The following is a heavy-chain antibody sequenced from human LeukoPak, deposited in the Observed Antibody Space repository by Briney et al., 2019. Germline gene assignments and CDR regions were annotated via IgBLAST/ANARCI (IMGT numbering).Heavy chain of an antibody. CDR2: IKQDGSEK. CDR1: GFTFSSYW. D-gene: IGHD2-8*01. J-gene: IGHJ4*02. Sequence: PGGSLRLSCAASGFTFSSYWMSWVRQAPGKGLEWVANIKQDGSEKYYVDSVKGRFTISRDNAKNSLYLQMNSLRAEDTAVFYCARDSDCTNGVCSPIDFWGQGTLVTVSS. CDR3: ARDSDCTNGVCSPIDF. V-gene: IGHV3-7*03.